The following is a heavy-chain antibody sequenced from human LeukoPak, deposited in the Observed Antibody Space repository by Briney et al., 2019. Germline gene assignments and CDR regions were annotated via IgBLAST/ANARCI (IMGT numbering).Heavy chain of an antibody. Sequence: WASVKVSCKASGGTFSSYAISWVRQAPGQGLEWMGGIIPIFGTANYAQKFQGRVTITADESTSTAYMELSSLRSEDTAVYYCASDYGDYNWFDPWGQGTLVTVSS. CDR1: GGTFSSYA. CDR3: ASDYGDYNWFDP. CDR2: IIPIFGTA. J-gene: IGHJ5*02. D-gene: IGHD4-17*01. V-gene: IGHV1-69*13.